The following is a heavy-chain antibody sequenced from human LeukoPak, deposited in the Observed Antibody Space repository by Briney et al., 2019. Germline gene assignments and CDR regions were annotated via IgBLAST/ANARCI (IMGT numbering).Heavy chain of an antibody. J-gene: IGHJ2*01. CDR2: ISDSGST. V-gene: IGHV4-4*02. CDR1: GDSITNSDG. CDR3: ARDSPAYCSGGNCYNWYFDL. D-gene: IGHD2-15*01. Sequence: SGSLSLTCAVSGDSITNSDGWNWVRQPPGKGLEWIGIISDSGSTNYNPSLKSRVTISVDKSKNEFSLNLSSVTAADTAVYYCARDSPAYCSGGNCYNWYFDLWGRGTLVSVSS.